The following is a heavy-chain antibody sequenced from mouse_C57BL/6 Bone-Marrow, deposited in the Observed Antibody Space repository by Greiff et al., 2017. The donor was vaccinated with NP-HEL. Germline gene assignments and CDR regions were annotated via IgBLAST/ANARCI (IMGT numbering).Heavy chain of an antibody. Sequence: QVQLQQSGAELMKPGASVKLSCKATGYTFTGYWIEWVKQRPGHGLEWIGEILPGSGSTNYNEKFKGKATFTADTSSNTAYMQLSSLTTEDSAIYYCARNGDYYGSSYLAWFAYWGKGTLVTVSA. V-gene: IGHV1-9*01. CDR2: ILPGSGST. J-gene: IGHJ3*01. D-gene: IGHD1-1*01. CDR3: ARNGDYYGSSYLAWFAY. CDR1: GYTFTGYW.